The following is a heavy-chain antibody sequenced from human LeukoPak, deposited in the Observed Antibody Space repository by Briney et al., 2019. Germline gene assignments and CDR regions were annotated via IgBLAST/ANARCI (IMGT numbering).Heavy chain of an antibody. Sequence: GRSLRLSCAASGFTFDDYAMHWVRQAPGKGLEWVSGISWNSGSIGYADSVKGRFTISRDNAKNSLYLQMNSLRAEDMALYYCAKEYSVRGDYPGDAFDIWGQGTMVTVSS. J-gene: IGHJ3*02. CDR2: ISWNSGSI. CDR1: GFTFDDYA. V-gene: IGHV3-9*03. D-gene: IGHD4-17*01. CDR3: AKEYSVRGDYPGDAFDI.